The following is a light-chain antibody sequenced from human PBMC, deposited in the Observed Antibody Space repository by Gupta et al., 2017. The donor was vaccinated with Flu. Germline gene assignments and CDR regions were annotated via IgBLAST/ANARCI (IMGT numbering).Light chain of an antibody. V-gene: IGLV2-14*01. Sequence: QSALTPPASVSGSPGQSITISCTGTTNDIGVHNFVSWYQQPPGKAPKLIIYQVSDRPSGVSHRFSGSKSGNTASLTISGLQAEDDASYYCASYSPVTMWVLGGGTRLSVL. CDR3: ASYSPVTMWV. CDR2: QVS. CDR1: TNDIGVHNF. J-gene: IGLJ3*02.